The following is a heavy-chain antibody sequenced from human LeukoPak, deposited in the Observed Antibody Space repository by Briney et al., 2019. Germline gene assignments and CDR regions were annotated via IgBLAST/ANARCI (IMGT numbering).Heavy chain of an antibody. J-gene: IGHJ4*02. Sequence: GESLKISCKGSGYSFTSYWIGWVRQMPGKGLEWMGIIYPGDSDTRYSPSFQGQVTISADKSISTAYLQWSSLKASGTAMYYCARARTNIAAAGGFFDYWGQGTLVTVSS. CDR2: IYPGDSDT. CDR1: GYSFTSYW. D-gene: IGHD6-13*01. V-gene: IGHV5-51*01. CDR3: ARARTNIAAAGGFFDY.